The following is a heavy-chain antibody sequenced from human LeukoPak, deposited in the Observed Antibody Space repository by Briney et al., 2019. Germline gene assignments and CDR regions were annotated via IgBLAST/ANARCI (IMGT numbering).Heavy chain of an antibody. CDR3: ARLNKDSSGYLDAFDI. Sequence: GESLKISCKGSGYSFTSYWIGWVRQMPGKGLEWMGIIYPGDSDTRDSPSFQGQVTISADKSISTAYLQWSSLKASDTAMYYCARLNKDSSGYLDAFDIWGQGTMVTVSS. CDR1: GYSFTSYW. V-gene: IGHV5-51*01. D-gene: IGHD3-22*01. J-gene: IGHJ3*02. CDR2: IYPGDSDT.